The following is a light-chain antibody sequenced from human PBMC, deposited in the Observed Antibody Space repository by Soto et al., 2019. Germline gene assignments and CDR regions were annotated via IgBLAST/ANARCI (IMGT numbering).Light chain of an antibody. CDR1: SSDVGGYDY. Sequence: QSVLTQPASVSGSPGQSITISCTATSSDVGGYDYVSWYQQHPGKAPKLMIFDVSDRPSGVSDRFSGSKSGNTASLTISGLQAEDEADYYCSSYTSNTTVLFGGGTKLTVL. V-gene: IGLV2-14*01. J-gene: IGLJ2*01. CDR3: SSYTSNTTVL. CDR2: DVS.